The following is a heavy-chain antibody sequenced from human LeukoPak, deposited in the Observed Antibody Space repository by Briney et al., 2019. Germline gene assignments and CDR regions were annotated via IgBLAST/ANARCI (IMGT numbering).Heavy chain of an antibody. V-gene: IGHV3-7*01. CDR1: GFTFSSYW. J-gene: IGHJ4*02. CDR3: ARDGGSYYYVRSFDY. CDR2: IKQDGSEK. Sequence: GGSLRLSCAASGFTFSSYWMSWVRQAPGKGLEWVANIKQDGSEKYYVDSVKGRFTISRDNAKNSLYLQMNSLRAEDTAVYYCARDGGSYYYVRSFDYWGQGTLVTVSS. D-gene: IGHD1-26*01.